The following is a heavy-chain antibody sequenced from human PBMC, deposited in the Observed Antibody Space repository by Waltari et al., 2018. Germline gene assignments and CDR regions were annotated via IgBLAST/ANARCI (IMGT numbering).Heavy chain of an antibody. J-gene: IGHJ6*02. CDR1: GGSFSGYY. CDR2: IKHSVST. V-gene: IGHV4-34*01. CDR3: ARAVRRITIFGVVIKEGYYGMDV. Sequence: QVQLQQWGAGLLKPSETLSLTCAVYGGSFSGYYWSWIRQPPGKGLEWIGEIKHSVSTNYNPSLKSRVTISVDTSKNQFSLKLSSVTAADTAVYYCARAVRRITIFGVVIKEGYYGMDVWGQGTTVTVSS. D-gene: IGHD3-3*01.